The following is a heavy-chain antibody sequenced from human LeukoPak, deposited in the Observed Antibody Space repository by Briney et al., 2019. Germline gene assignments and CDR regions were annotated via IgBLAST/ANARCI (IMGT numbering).Heavy chain of an antibody. D-gene: IGHD6-19*01. CDR2: INPNSGGT. CDR1: GYTLTGYY. Sequence: ASVKVSCTASGYTLTGYYMHWVRQAPGQGLEWMGWINPNSGGTNYAQKFQGWVTMTRDTSISTAYMELSRLRSDDTAVYYCARVEQWLGFDYWGQGTLVTVSS. V-gene: IGHV1-2*04. J-gene: IGHJ4*02. CDR3: ARVEQWLGFDY.